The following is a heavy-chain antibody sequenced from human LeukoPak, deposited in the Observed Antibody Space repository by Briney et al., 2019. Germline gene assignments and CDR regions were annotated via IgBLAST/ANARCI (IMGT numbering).Heavy chain of an antibody. CDR1: GYTFSDYG. CDR3: ARDMAEKNVYFGWGGH. D-gene: IGHD3-10*01. Sequence: ASVKVSCKASGYTFSDYGINWVRQAPGQGPEWMGWISGVTGKPNYAQKFQGRLTVTIETSTSTAHMELRSLRSDDTAMYFCARDMAEKNVYFGWGGHWGQGTPVTVSS. CDR2: ISGVTGKP. V-gene: IGHV1-18*01. J-gene: IGHJ4*02.